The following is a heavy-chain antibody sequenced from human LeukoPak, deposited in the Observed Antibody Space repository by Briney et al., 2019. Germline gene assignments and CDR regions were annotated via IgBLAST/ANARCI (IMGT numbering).Heavy chain of an antibody. CDR3: ARGASPGARGSSWYYYYYYYYMDV. D-gene: IGHD6-13*01. J-gene: IGHJ6*03. Sequence: ASVKVSCKASGYTFTSYDINWVRQATGQGLEWMGWMNPNSGNTGYAQKFQGRVTMTRNTSISTAYMELSSLRSEDTAVYYCARGASPGARGSSWYYYYYYYYMDVWGKGTTVTISS. CDR2: MNPNSGNT. CDR1: GYTFTSYD. V-gene: IGHV1-8*01.